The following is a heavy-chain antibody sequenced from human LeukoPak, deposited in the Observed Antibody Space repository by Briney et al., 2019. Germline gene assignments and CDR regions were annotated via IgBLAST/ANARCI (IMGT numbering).Heavy chain of an antibody. J-gene: IGHJ6*02. D-gene: IGHD2-15*01. V-gene: IGHV4-34*01. CDR2: INHSGST. CDR1: GGSFSGYY. Sequence: SETLSLTCAVYGGSFSGYYWSWIRQPPGKGLEWIGEINHSGSTNYNPPLKSRVTISVDTSKNQFSLKLSSVTAADTAVYYCARGDACSGGSCYSLFHYYYYGMDVWGQGTTVTVSS. CDR3: ARGDACSGGSCYSLFHYYYYGMDV.